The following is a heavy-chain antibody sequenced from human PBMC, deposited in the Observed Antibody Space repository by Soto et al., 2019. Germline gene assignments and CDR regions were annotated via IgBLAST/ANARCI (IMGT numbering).Heavy chain of an antibody. V-gene: IGHV1-69*06. J-gene: IGHJ4*02. Sequence: SVKVSCKASGGTFSSYAISWVRQAPGQGLEWMGWIIPIFGTANYAQKYQGRVTITADKSTSTAYMALSSPRSEDTAVYYCARSVEMATNTFDSWGQGTLVTVSS. CDR2: IIPIFGTA. CDR3: ARSVEMATNTFDS. CDR1: GGTFSSYA.